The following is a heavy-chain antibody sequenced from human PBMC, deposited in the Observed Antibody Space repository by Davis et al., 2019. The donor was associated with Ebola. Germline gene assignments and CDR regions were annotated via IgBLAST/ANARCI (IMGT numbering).Heavy chain of an antibody. CDR1: DGSISGYY. J-gene: IGHJ6*03. V-gene: IGHV4-59*01. CDR2: LYYTRRT. D-gene: IGHD6-13*01. CDR3: ARGQPYYYYMDV. Sequence: PGGSLSLSFTFSDGSISGYYWSWIRQSPGKGLEWIGWLYYTRRTTYDPSLQSRVTISFDTSQNQFSLKLSSVTAADTAVYYCARGQPYYYYMDVWGKGTTVTVSS.